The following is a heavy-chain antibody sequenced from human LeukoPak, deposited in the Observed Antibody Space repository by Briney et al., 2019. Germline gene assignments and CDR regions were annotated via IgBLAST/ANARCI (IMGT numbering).Heavy chain of an antibody. J-gene: IGHJ6*03. D-gene: IGHD6-19*01. Sequence: ASVKVSCKASGGTFSSYAISWVRQAPGQGLEWMGGIIPIFGTANYAQKLQGRVTMTTDTSTSTAYMELRRLRSDDTAVYYCARGIAVAGTEDLTYYYYYYMDVWGKGTTVTVSS. V-gene: IGHV1-69*05. CDR1: GGTFSSYA. CDR2: IIPIFGTA. CDR3: ARGIAVAGTEDLTYYYYYYMDV.